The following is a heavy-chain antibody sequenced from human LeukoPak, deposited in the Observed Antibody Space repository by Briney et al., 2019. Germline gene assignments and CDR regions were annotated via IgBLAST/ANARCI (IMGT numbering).Heavy chain of an antibody. J-gene: IGHJ3*02. Sequence: GESLKISCTGSGYSFTTYWIGWVHQMPGKGLEWMGIIYPGDSDARYSPSFQGQVTISVDKSISTAYLQWSSLKASDTAMYYCARQGRIVVVTTTHDAFDIWGQGTMVTVSS. CDR3: ARQGRIVVVTTTHDAFDI. V-gene: IGHV5-51*07. CDR1: GYSFTTYW. D-gene: IGHD2-21*02. CDR2: IYPGDSDA.